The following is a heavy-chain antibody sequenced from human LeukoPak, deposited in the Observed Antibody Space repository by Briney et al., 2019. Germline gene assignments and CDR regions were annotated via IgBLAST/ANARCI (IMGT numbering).Heavy chain of an antibody. CDR2: ISYDGSTK. Sequence: GGSLRLSCAASGFTFSRYEMTWVRQAPGKGLEWVAFISYDGSTKYYADSVKGRFTISRDNSKNTLYLQMNSLRVEDTAVYYCARVGGVTPFFYFDFWGQGTLVTVSS. V-gene: IGHV3-30*04. CDR3: ARVGGVTPFFYFDF. D-gene: IGHD1-26*01. CDR1: GFTFSRYE. J-gene: IGHJ4*02.